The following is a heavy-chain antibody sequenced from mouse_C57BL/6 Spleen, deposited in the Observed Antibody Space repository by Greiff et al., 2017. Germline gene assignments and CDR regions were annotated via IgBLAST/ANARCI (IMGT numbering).Heavy chain of an antibody. V-gene: IGHV1-72*01. CDR3: ARRDLHYAMDY. CDR1: GYTFTSYW. CDR2: IDPNSGGT. Sequence: QVQLQQPGAELVKPGASVKLSCKASGYTFTSYWMHWVKQRPGRGLEWIGRIDPNSGGTKYNEKFKSKATLTVDKPASTAYMQISSLTSEDSAVYYCARRDLHYAMDYWGQGTSVTVSS. J-gene: IGHJ4*01.